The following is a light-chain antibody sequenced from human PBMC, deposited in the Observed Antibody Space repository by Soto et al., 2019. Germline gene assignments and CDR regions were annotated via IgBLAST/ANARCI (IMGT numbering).Light chain of an antibody. CDR2: DND. J-gene: IGLJ3*02. CDR1: NIGSKS. Sequence: ELTQPPSVSVAPGQTARITCGGNNIGSKSVHWYQQKPGQAPVLVVYDNDDRPSGIPERLSGSNSGNTATLTISRVEAGDEADYYCQVWDSSSDHNWVFGGGTQLTV. CDR3: QVWDSSSDHNWV. V-gene: IGLV3-21*02.